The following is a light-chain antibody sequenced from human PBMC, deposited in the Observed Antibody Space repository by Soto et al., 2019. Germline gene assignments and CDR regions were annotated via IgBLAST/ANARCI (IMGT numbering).Light chain of an antibody. J-gene: IGLJ1*01. CDR2: EVT. V-gene: IGLV2-14*03. CDR1: RSDVGGYNY. Sequence: QSALTQPPSVSGSPGQSISISCTGTRSDVGGYNYVSWYQQHPGKAPKVMIYEVTYRPAGVSSRFSGSKSGNTAYLTISGLQAEDEADYYCSSFTSSITYVFGTGTKLTVL. CDR3: SSFTSSITYV.